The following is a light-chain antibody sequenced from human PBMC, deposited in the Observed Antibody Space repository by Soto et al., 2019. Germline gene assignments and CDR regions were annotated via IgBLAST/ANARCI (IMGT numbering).Light chain of an antibody. CDR1: QSISSW. V-gene: IGKV1-12*01. Sequence: DIQMTQSPSSLSASVGDRVTITCRASQSISSWLAWYQQKPGKAPSLLIYSASTLHSGVPSRFSGSGSGTDFTLTISSLQPEDFATYYCQQANSFPLTFGPGTKVDI. CDR3: QQANSFPLT. CDR2: SAS. J-gene: IGKJ3*01.